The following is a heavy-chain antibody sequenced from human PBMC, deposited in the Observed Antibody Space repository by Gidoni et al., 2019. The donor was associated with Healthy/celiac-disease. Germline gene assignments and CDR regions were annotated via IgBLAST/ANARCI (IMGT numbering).Heavy chain of an antibody. CDR2: LDHSGST. CDR3: EATMNTFGGVIATY. J-gene: IGHJ4*02. CDR1: GGCFRGYY. V-gene: IGHV4-34*01. Sequence: QVQLAPWGAGLWQRSESLSLACAVYGGCFRGYYGCWSRQPPGTGLGWMGELDHSGSTNYTPSLTSRVTRSVDTSKNSFSLQLSSVTAAGTAVYYFEATMNTFGGVIATYWGQGTLVTVSS. D-gene: IGHD3-16*02.